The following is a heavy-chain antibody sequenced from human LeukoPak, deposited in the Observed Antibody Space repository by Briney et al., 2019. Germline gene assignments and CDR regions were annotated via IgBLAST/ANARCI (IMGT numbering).Heavy chain of an antibody. CDR3: TRGGGYSYGSFDY. CDR1: GVIFSNYW. Sequence: GGSLRLSCAASGVIFSNYWMHWVRQTPGKGLVWVSRINRDGSSTSYADSVKGRFTISRDNAKNTLYLQMNSLRAEDTAVYYCTRGGGYSYGSFDYWGQGTLVTVSS. J-gene: IGHJ4*02. V-gene: IGHV3-74*01. D-gene: IGHD5-18*01. CDR2: INRDGSST.